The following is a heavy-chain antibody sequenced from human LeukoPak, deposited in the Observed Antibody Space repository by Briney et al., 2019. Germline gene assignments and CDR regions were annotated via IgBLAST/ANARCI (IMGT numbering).Heavy chain of an antibody. CDR3: TRGGGYSYGSFDY. CDR1: GVIFSNYW. Sequence: GGSLRLSCAASGVIFSNYWMHWVRQTPGKGLVWVSRINRDGSSTSYADSVKGRFTISRDNAKNTLYLQMNSLRAEDTAVYYCTRGGGYSYGSFDYWGQGTLVTVSS. J-gene: IGHJ4*02. V-gene: IGHV3-74*01. D-gene: IGHD5-18*01. CDR2: INRDGSST.